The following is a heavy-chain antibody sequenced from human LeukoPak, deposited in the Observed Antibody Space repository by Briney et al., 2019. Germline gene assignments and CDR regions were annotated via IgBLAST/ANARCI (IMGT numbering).Heavy chain of an antibody. CDR2: ISWNSDSI. D-gene: IGHD2-8*01. CDR3: AKARGVWFQGAFDI. Sequence: SGGSLRLSCAASVFTFDDYSIHWVRQPPWKGLEWVSGISWNSDSIGYADSVKGRFTISRDNAENSLYLQMNSLRAEDTALYYCAKARGVWFQGAFDIWGQGTMVTVSS. CDR1: VFTFDDYS. J-gene: IGHJ3*02. V-gene: IGHV3-9*01.